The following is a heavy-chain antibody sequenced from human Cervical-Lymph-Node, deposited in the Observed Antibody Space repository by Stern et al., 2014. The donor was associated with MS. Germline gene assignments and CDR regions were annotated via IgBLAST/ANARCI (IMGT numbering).Heavy chain of an antibody. J-gene: IGHJ6*02. V-gene: IGHV7-4-1*02. CDR1: GYTFTTFP. CDR3: TRVWSYYGDYGMDV. D-gene: IGHD3-3*01. CDR2: INTNTGNP. Sequence: VQLVESGSELKKPGASVKVSCKASGYTFTTFPMNWVRQAPGQGLEWMGWINTNTGNPTYAQGFTGRFVFSLDTSVSTAYLQISSLKAEDTAVYYCTRVWSYYGDYGMDVWGQGTTVTVSS.